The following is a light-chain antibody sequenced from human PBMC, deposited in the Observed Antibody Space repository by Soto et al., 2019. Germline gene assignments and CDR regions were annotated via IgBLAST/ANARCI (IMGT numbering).Light chain of an antibody. J-gene: IGLJ2*01. CDR1: SSDVGGYNY. Sequence: QSALTQPASVSGSPGQSITISCTGTSSDVGGYNYVSLYQQHPGKAPKLIIYDVSNRPSGVSNRFSGSKSGNTASLTISGLQAEDEADYYCSSYTSSSTSVFGGGTKLTVL. V-gene: IGLV2-14*01. CDR3: SSYTSSSTSV. CDR2: DVS.